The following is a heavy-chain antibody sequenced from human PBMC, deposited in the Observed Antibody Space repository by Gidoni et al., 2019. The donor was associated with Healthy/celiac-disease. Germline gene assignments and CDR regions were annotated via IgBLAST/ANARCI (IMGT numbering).Heavy chain of an antibody. D-gene: IGHD2-15*01. Sequence: EVQLVESGGGLVQPGGSLRLSCAASGFTFSRYEMNWVRQAPGKGLDWVSYISSSGSTIYYADSVKGRFTISRDNAKNSLYLQMNSLRAEDTAVYYCARDIVVVVAATDYYYGMDVWGQGTTVTVSS. CDR1: GFTFSRYE. J-gene: IGHJ6*02. CDR3: ARDIVVVVAATDYYYGMDV. CDR2: ISSSGSTI. V-gene: IGHV3-48*03.